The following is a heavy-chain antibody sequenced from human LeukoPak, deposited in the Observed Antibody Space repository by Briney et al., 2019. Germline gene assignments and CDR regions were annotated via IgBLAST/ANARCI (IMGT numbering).Heavy chain of an antibody. D-gene: IGHD4-4*01. Sequence: TGGSLRLSCAASGFTFSSYVMHWVRQAPGKGLEWVAVIWYDGSNKYYADSVKGRFTISRDNSKNTLYLQMNSLRAEDTAVYYCARDKNDYSNWYYFDYWGQGTLVTVSS. J-gene: IGHJ4*02. CDR3: ARDKNDYSNWYYFDY. CDR1: GFTFSSYV. V-gene: IGHV3-33*01. CDR2: IWYDGSNK.